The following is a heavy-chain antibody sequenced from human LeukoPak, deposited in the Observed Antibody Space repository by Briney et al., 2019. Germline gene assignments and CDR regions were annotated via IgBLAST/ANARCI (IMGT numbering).Heavy chain of an antibody. CDR3: ARVLRGYSYGVVYNWFDP. Sequence: APVKVSCKASGYTVTSYGISWVRQAPGPRLEWMGWISAYNGNKTYAQKLQARVTMTTDTSPSTAYMALRSLRSDDAAVYYCARVLRGYSYGVVYNWFDPWGQGTLVTVSS. CDR1: GYTVTSYG. D-gene: IGHD5-18*01. J-gene: IGHJ5*02. CDR2: ISAYNGNK. V-gene: IGHV1-18*01.